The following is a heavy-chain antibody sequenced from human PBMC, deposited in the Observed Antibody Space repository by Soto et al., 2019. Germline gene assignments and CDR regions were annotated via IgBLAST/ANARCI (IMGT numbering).Heavy chain of an antibody. V-gene: IGHV3-23*01. Sequence: GGSLRLSCAASGFTFSSYAMSWVRQAPGKGLEWVSAISGSGGSTYYADSVKGRFTISRDNSKNTLYLQMNSLRAEDTAVYYCAKVNYDFWSGYSPNDYWGQGTLVTVSS. CDR2: ISGSGGST. D-gene: IGHD3-3*01. CDR1: GFTFSSYA. J-gene: IGHJ4*02. CDR3: AKVNYDFWSGYSPNDY.